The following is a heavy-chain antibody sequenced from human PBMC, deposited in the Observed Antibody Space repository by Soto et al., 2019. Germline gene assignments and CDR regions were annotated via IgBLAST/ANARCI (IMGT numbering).Heavy chain of an antibody. CDR3: ARGKSSGPYARNFDY. V-gene: IGHV3-21*01. J-gene: IGHJ4*02. D-gene: IGHD3-22*01. Sequence: EVQLVESGGGLVKPGGSLRLSCAASGFTFSSYSMNWVRQAPGKGLEWVSSISSSSSYIYYADSVKGRFTISRDNAKNSLYLQMNSLRAEDTAVYYCARGKSSGPYARNFDYWGQGTLVTVSS. CDR2: ISSSSSYI. CDR1: GFTFSSYS.